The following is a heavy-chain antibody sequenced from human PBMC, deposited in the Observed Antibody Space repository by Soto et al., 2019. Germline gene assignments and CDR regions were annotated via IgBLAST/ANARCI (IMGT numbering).Heavy chain of an antibody. V-gene: IGHV3-23*01. CDR3: AKDSSPLSSGSYYDY. CDR2: ISGSGGST. Sequence: PGGSLRLSRAASGFTFSSYAMSWVRQAPGKGLEWVSAISGSGGSTYYADSVKGRFTISRDNSKNTLYLQMNSLRAEDTAVYYCAKDSSPLSSGSYYDYWGQGTLVTVSS. D-gene: IGHD1-26*01. J-gene: IGHJ4*02. CDR1: GFTFSSYA.